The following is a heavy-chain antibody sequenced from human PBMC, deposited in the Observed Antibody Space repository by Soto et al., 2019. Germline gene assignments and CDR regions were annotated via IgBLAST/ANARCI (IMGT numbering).Heavy chain of an antibody. CDR3: ARGGPENDY. V-gene: IGHV1-69*12. J-gene: IGHJ4*02. CDR2: IIPMSGAT. CDR1: GGTFSSYA. D-gene: IGHD1-26*01. Sequence: QVQLVQSGAEVKKPGSSVKVSCKASGGTFSSYALSWVRQAPGQGLEWMGGIIPMSGATNYAQKFQGRVTFTAGESTSTAYLELTSLRSEDTAVYYCARGGPENDYWGQGTLVTVSS.